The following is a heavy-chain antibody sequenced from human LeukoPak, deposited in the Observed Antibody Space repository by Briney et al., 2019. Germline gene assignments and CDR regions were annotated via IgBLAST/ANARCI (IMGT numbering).Heavy chain of an antibody. J-gene: IGHJ5*02. CDR2: MNPNSGNT. CDR3: ARGVGYCSSTSCKLAWFDP. CDR1: GGTFSSYA. D-gene: IGHD2-2*01. V-gene: IGHV1-8*03. Sequence: ASVKVSCKASGGTFSSYAINWVRQATGQGLEWMGWMNPNSGNTGYAQKFQGRVTITRNTSISTAYMELSSLRSEDTAVYYCARGVGYCSSTSCKLAWFDPWGQGTLVTVSS.